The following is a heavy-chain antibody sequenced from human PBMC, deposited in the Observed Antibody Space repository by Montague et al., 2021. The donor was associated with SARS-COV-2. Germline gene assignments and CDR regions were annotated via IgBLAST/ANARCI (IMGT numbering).Heavy chain of an antibody. CDR3: ATTIYDYVWGTRVAFDS. CDR1: GSSLSTSGMC. J-gene: IGHJ4*02. D-gene: IGHD3-16*01. Sequence: PALGKPTQTLTLTCTFSGSSLSTSGMCVSWIRQPPGKALEWLALIDWDDDKYYSTSLKTRLTISKDTSKNQVVLTMTNMDPVDTATYYCATTIYDYVWGTRVAFDSWGQGTLVTVSS. CDR2: IDWDDDK. V-gene: IGHV2-70*01.